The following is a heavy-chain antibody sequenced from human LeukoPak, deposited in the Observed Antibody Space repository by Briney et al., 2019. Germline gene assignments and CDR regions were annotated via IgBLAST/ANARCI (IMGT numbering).Heavy chain of an antibody. CDR2: ISSSGSTI. CDR3: ARGPEGEYYGSGIDY. V-gene: IGHV3-48*03. CDR1: GFTFSSYE. J-gene: IGHJ4*02. D-gene: IGHD3-10*01. Sequence: PGGSLRLSCAASGFTFSSYEMNWVRQAPGKGLEWVSHISSSGSTIYYADSVKGRFTISRDNAKNSLYLQMNSLRAEDTAVYYCARGPEGEYYGSGIDYWGQGTLVTVSS.